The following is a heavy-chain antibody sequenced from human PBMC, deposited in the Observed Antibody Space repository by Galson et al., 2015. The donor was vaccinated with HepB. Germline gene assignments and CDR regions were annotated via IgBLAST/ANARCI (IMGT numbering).Heavy chain of an antibody. CDR3: ARAKRYSSGWYGDSNWFDP. CDR1: GGTFSSYT. J-gene: IGHJ5*02. CDR2: IIPILGIA. V-gene: IGHV1-69*02. Sequence: SVKVSCKASGGTFSSYTISWVRQAPGQGLEWMGRIIPILGIANYAQKFQGRVTITADKSTSTAYMELSSLRSEDTAVYYCARAKRYSSGWYGDSNWFDPWGQGTLVTVSS. D-gene: IGHD6-19*01.